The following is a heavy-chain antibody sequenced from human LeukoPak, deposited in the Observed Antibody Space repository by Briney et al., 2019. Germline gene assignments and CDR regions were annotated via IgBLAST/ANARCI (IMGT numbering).Heavy chain of an antibody. Sequence: GASATVSFTASVYTFTSYDINWVRPATGQGLEWMGWMNPNSGNTGYAQKFQGRVTMTRNTSISTAYMELSSLRSEDTAVYYCARGRWFDPWGQGTLVSVSS. CDR2: MNPNSGNT. V-gene: IGHV1-8*01. CDR1: VYTFTSYD. J-gene: IGHJ5*02. CDR3: ARGRWFDP.